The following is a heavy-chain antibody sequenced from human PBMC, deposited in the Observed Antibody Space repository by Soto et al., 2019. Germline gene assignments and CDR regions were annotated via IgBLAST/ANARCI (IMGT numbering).Heavy chain of an antibody. D-gene: IGHD2-21*01. CDR3: AKDLKGVSPYYYYGMDV. V-gene: IGHV3-23*01. CDR1: GFTFSSYA. Sequence: WGSLRLSCAASGFTFSSYAMSWVRQAPGKGLEWVSAISGSGGSTYYADSVKGRFTISRDNSKNTLYLQMNSLRAEDTAVYYCAKDLKGVSPYYYYGMDVWGQGTTVTVSS. CDR2: ISGSGGST. J-gene: IGHJ6*02.